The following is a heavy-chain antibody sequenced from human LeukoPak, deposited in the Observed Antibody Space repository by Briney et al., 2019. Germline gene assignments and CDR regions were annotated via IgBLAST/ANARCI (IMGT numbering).Heavy chain of an antibody. V-gene: IGHV1-69*13. CDR2: IIPIFGTA. Sequence: ASVKVSCKASGGTFSSYAISWVRQAPGQGLEWMGGIIPIFGTANYAQKFQGRITITADESTSTAYMELSSLRSEDTAVYYCARTITGVAGLFDYWGQGTLVTVSS. D-gene: IGHD6-19*01. J-gene: IGHJ4*02. CDR3: ARTITGVAGLFDY. CDR1: GGTFSSYA.